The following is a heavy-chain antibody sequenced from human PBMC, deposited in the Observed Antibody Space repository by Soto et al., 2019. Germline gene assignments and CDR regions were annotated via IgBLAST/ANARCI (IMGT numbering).Heavy chain of an antibody. D-gene: IGHD6-13*01. CDR2: IYYSGST. J-gene: IGHJ5*02. Sequence: SETLSLTCTVSGGSISSYYWSWIRQPPGKGLEWIGYIYYSGSTNYNPSLKSRVTISVDTSKNQFSLKLSSVTAADTAVYYCARDIPGRIAAAGWSWFDPWGQGTLVTVSS. CDR3: ARDIPGRIAAAGWSWFDP. V-gene: IGHV4-59*01. CDR1: GGSISSYY.